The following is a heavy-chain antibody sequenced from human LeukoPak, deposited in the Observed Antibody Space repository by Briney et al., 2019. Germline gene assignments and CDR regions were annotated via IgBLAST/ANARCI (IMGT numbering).Heavy chain of an antibody. CDR1: EFRFRRDW. D-gene: IGHD2-2*01. CDR3: ATLDSTKSVF. V-gene: IGHV3-7*01. J-gene: IGHJ1*01. Sequence: GGSLRLSCVASEFRFRRDWISWVRQAPGKGLEWVACIKQDGSEEYYVGSVRGRFTVSVDNGKNSLYLRMNSLRAEDTARYYCATLDSTKSVFWGRGTAVTVSS. CDR2: IKQDGSEE.